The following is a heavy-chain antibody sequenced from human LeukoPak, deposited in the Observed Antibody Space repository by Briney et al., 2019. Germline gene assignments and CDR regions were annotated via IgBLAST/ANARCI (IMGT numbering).Heavy chain of an antibody. CDR2: IHYSGST. V-gene: IGHV4-59*08. CDR1: GGSLSSYY. CDR3: ARFAQDAFDI. J-gene: IGHJ3*02. Sequence: SETLSLTCTVSGGSLSSYYWSWIRQPPGKALEWSGYIHYSGSTSYNPSLTSRVTISVDTSKNQFSLKLSSVTAADTAVYYCARFAQDAFDIWGQGTMATVSS.